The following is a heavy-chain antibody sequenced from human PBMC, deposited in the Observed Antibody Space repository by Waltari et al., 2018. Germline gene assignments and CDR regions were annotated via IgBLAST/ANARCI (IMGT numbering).Heavy chain of an antibody. J-gene: IGHJ6*02. D-gene: IGHD2-2*01. CDR1: GFTFSSYW. V-gene: IGHV3-7*03. CDR3: ARVVDGYCSSTSCPGGMDV. Sequence: EVQLVESGGGLVQPGGSLRLSCAASGFTFSSYWMSWVRQAPGKGLEWVANIKQDGSEKYQLDSVKGRFTISRDNAKNSLYLQMNSLRAEDTAVYYCARVVDGYCSSTSCPGGMDVWGQGTTVTVSS. CDR2: IKQDGSEK.